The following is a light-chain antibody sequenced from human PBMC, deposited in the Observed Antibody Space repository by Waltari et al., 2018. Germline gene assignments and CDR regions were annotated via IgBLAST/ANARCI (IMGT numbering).Light chain of an antibody. J-gene: IGLJ3*02. CDR2: DNS. CDR1: TPNIRAGFG. CDR3: QSYDRSLSASV. Sequence: QSVLTQPPSVSGAPGQRVTLSCTGRTPNIRAGFGVPWYQQLPGTAHKLLIFDNSVRPSGVPDRFSGSKSGTSASLAITGLQAEDEADYYCQSYDRSLSASVFGGGTKLTVL. V-gene: IGLV1-40*01.